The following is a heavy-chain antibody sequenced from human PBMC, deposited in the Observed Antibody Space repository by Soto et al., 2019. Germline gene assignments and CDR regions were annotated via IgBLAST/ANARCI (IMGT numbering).Heavy chain of an antibody. CDR3: AKDRPNYFGSGGGYYKAGGDY. D-gene: IGHD3-10*01. V-gene: IGHV3-23*01. J-gene: IGHJ4*02. CDR2: ITGNGGTT. Sequence: EVQLLASGGGLGQPGGSLTLSCAASGLTFNVYAMSWVRQAPGRGLEWVSSITGNGGTTYNPDSVKGRFTISRDNSNNALYLQMNSLRVEDTAVYYCAKDRPNYFGSGGGYYKAGGDYWGQGTLVTVSS. CDR1: GLTFNVYA.